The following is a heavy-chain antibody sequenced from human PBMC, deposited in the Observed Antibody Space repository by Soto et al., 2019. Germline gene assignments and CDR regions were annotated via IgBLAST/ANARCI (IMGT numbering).Heavy chain of an antibody. Sequence: ETLSLTCSVSDVSVSSDSSYWTWIRQPPGKGLEWIGYIYDSGSTNYNPSLKSRVTISVDTSKNQFSLKLSSVTAADTAVYYCARDRYGAPPDYWGQGTLVTVSS. CDR1: DVSVSSDSSY. V-gene: IGHV4-61*01. CDR2: IYDSGST. CDR3: ARDRYGAPPDY. D-gene: IGHD4-17*01. J-gene: IGHJ4*02.